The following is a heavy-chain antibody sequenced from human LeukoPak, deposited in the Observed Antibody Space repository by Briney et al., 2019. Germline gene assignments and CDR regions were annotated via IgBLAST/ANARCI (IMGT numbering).Heavy chain of an antibody. CDR1: GYTFTSYY. J-gene: IGHJ4*02. V-gene: IGHV1-46*01. CDR2: INPSGGST. Sequence: GASVRFSCKASGYTFTSYYMRWVRQAPGQGLEWMGIINPSGGSTSYAQKFQGRVTMTRDTSTSTVYMELSSLRSEDTAVYYCARGWNIVVVTATNFDYWGQGTLVTVSS. CDR3: ARGWNIVVVTATNFDY. D-gene: IGHD2-21*02.